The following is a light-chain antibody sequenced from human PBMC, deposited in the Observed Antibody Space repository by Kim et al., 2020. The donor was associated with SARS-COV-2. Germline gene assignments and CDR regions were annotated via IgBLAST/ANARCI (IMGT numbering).Light chain of an antibody. CDR2: GNN. J-gene: IGLJ3*02. Sequence: ELTHPPSASGTPGQRVTISCSGSSSNIGTNFAYWYQQFPGTAPKLLIDGNNQRPSGVPDRFSGSKAGTSASLAISGLRSEDEAFYFCEAWDHSLSVGVFGGGTQLTVL. V-gene: IGLV1-47*01. CDR1: SSNIGTNF. CDR3: EAWDHSLSVGV.